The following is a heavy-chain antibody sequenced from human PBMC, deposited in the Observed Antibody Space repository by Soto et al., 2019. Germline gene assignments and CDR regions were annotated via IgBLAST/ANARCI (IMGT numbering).Heavy chain of an antibody. CDR2: INPSGGST. D-gene: IGHD3-3*01. CDR1: GYTFTSYY. V-gene: IGHV1-46*03. CDR3: ARAARLIYDFWSGLPRLLYYYYYMDV. J-gene: IGHJ6*03. Sequence: ASVKVSCKASGYTFTSYYMHWVRQAPGQGLEWMGIINPSGGSTSYAQKFQGRVTMTRDTSTSTVYMELSSLRSEDTAVYYCARAARLIYDFWSGLPRLLYYYYYMDVWGKGTTVTVSS.